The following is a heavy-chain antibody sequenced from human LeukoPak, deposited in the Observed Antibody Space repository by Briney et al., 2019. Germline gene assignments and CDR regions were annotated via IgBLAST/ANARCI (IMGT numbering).Heavy chain of an antibody. Sequence: GGSLRLSCAASGFTFSGYAMNWVRQAPGKGLEWVSAISGSGGSTYYADSVKGRFTISRDNSKNTLYLQMNSLRAEDTAVYYCAKYGGRATVTPFDYWGQGTLVTVSS. V-gene: IGHV3-23*01. J-gene: IGHJ4*02. CDR1: GFTFSGYA. CDR2: ISGSGGST. D-gene: IGHD4-11*01. CDR3: AKYGGRATVTPFDY.